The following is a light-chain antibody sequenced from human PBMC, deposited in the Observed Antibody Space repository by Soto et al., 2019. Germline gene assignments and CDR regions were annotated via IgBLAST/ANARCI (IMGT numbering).Light chain of an antibody. CDR2: TAS. CDR3: LQTYTYPWT. J-gene: IGKJ1*01. CDR1: QGIRDD. V-gene: IGKV1-6*01. Sequence: IRMTQSPSSLSASVGDTVTITCRASQGIRDDLSWFQQKPGKAPKLLIYTASSLQGGVPSRFSGAGSRTDFSLTISSLQPEDFATYYCLQTYTYPWTFGQGTRVEIK.